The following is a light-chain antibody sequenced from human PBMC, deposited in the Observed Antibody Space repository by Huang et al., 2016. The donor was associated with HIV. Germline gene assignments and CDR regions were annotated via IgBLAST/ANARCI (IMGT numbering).Light chain of an antibody. CDR1: QSISNY. V-gene: IGKV1-39*01. CDR3: QQSYGLPLT. CDR2: SAS. J-gene: IGKJ4*01. Sequence: DIQMTQSPSSLSASVGDRVTITCRASQSISNYLNWYQQKVGKAPKVLIHSASSLQSVVAARFSGSGSGTDFTLTISSLQPEDFATYFCQQSYGLPLTFGGGTKVEIK.